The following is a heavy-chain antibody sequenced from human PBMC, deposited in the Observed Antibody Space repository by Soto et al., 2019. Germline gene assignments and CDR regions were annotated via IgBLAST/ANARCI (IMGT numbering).Heavy chain of an antibody. Sequence: TSETLSLTCTVSGDSVSSTPYSWGWFRQPPGKGLEWIGSIYKTGSSYNPSLKSRVTISQDTSKTQFSLKLSSVTAADTAIYYCAKLPTGFPNWIDPGGQGIPVTVSS. J-gene: IGHJ5*02. V-gene: IGHV4-39*01. D-gene: IGHD2-21*01. CDR3: AKLPTGFPNWIDP. CDR1: GDSVSSTPYS. CDR2: IYKTGS.